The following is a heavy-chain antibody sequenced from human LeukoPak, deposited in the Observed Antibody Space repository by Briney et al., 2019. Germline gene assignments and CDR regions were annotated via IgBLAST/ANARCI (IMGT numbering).Heavy chain of an antibody. D-gene: IGHD3-10*01. CDR1: GGSISSYY. J-gene: IGHJ4*02. Sequence: LSLTCTVSGGSISSYYWSWIRQPPGKGLEWVSYISTSSSYRKYADSVKDRFTISRDNAKDSLYLQMNSLRAEDTAVYYCARETGDGSGSYPDYWGQGTLVTVSS. V-gene: IGHV3-11*05. CDR3: ARETGDGSGSYPDY. CDR2: ISTSSSYR.